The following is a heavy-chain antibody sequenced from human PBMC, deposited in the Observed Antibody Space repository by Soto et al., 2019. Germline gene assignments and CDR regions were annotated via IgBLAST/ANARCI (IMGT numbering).Heavy chain of an antibody. D-gene: IGHD2-8*01. CDR2: IYYSGST. V-gene: IGHV4-31*03. Sequence: SETLSLTCTVSGGSISSGGYYWSWIRQHPGKGLEWIGYIYYSGSTYYNPSLKSRVTISVDTSKNQFSLKLSSVTAADTAVYYCARGKVLMVYASYYGMDVWGQGTTVTVSS. J-gene: IGHJ6*02. CDR1: GGSISSGGYY. CDR3: ARGKVLMVYASYYGMDV.